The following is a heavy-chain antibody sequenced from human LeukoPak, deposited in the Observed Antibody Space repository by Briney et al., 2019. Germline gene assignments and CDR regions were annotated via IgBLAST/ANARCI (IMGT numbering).Heavy chain of an antibody. CDR2: IKQDGSEK. Sequence: GGSLRLSCAASGFTFSSYWMSWVRQAPGKGLEWVANIKQDGSEKNYVDSVKGRFTISRDNAENSLFLQMNSLRVEDTAVYYCAREWQGGIAAAGTRIEGDYWGQGTLVAVSS. CDR1: GFTFSSYW. CDR3: AREWQGGIAAAGTRIEGDY. V-gene: IGHV3-7*01. J-gene: IGHJ4*02. D-gene: IGHD6-13*01.